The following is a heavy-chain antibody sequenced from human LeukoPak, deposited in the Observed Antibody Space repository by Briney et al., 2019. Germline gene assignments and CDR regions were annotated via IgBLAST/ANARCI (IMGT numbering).Heavy chain of an antibody. CDR3: AKEGYDILTGYSAPEYYYYYGMDV. V-gene: IGHV3-30*18. CDR1: GFTFSSYG. J-gene: IGHJ6*02. D-gene: IGHD3-9*01. Sequence: GGSLRLSCAASGFTFSSYGMHWVRQAPGKGLEWVAVISYDGSNKYYADSAKGRFTISRDNSKNTLYLQMNSLRAEDTAVYYCAKEGYDILTGYSAPEYYYYYGMDVWGQGTTVTVSS. CDR2: ISYDGSNK.